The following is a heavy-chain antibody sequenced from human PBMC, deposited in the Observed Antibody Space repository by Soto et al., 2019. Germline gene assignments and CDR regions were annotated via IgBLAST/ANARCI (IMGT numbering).Heavy chain of an antibody. CDR1: GGSISSYY. Sequence: SETLSLTCTVSGGSISSYYWSWIRQPQGKGLEWIGYIYYSGSTNYNPSLKSRVTISVDTSKNQFSLKLSSVTAADTAVYYCARVGDFYYDSSGSNNWFDPWGQGTLVTVSS. D-gene: IGHD3-22*01. V-gene: IGHV4-59*01. CDR2: IYYSGST. CDR3: ARVGDFYYDSSGSNNWFDP. J-gene: IGHJ5*02.